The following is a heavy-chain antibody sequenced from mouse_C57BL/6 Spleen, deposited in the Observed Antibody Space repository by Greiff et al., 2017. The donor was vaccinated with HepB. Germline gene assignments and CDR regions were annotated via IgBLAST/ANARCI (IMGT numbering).Heavy chain of an antibody. CDR2: INPNNGGT. CDR1: GYTFTDYY. Sequence: VQLQQSGPELVKPGASVKISCKASGYTFTDYYMNWVKQSHGKSLEWIGDINPNNGGTSYNQKFKGKATLTVDKSSSTAYMELRSLTSEDSAVYYCASGDYDGDWYFDVWGTGTTVTVSS. CDR3: ASGDYDGDWYFDV. J-gene: IGHJ1*03. D-gene: IGHD2-4*01. V-gene: IGHV1-26*01.